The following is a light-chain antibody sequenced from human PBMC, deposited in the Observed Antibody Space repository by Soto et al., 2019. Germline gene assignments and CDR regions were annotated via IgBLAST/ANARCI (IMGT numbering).Light chain of an antibody. V-gene: IGLV6-57*04. CDR2: EDR. Sequence: NFMLTQPHSVSESPGKTVTISCTRSSGNIASSSVQWYQQRPGSAPTTVIYEDRQRPSGVPDRFSGSIDASSNSASLTISGLKPEDEADYYCQSYDTTNPLVFGGGTKLTVL. CDR3: QSYDTTNPLV. CDR1: SGNIASSS. J-gene: IGLJ2*01.